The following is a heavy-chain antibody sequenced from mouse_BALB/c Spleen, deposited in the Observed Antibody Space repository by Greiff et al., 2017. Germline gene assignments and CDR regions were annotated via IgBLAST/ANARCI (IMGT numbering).Heavy chain of an antibody. CDR3: NGVTTVVEGAMDY. CDR1: GFNIKDYY. Sequence: EVQLQQSGAELVRSGASVKLSCTASGFNIKDYYMHWVKQRPEQGLEWIGWIDPENGDTEYAPKFQGKATMTADTSSNTAYLQLSSLTSEDTAVYYCNGVTTVVEGAMDYWGQGTSVTVSS. D-gene: IGHD1-1*01. CDR2: IDPENGDT. V-gene: IGHV14-4*02. J-gene: IGHJ4*01.